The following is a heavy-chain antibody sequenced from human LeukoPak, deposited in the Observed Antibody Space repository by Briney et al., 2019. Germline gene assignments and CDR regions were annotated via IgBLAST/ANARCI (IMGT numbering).Heavy chain of an antibody. J-gene: IGHJ4*02. V-gene: IGHV3-43*02. D-gene: IGHD6-13*01. CDR2: ISGDGGSI. Sequence: GGSLRLPCAASGFTFDDYAIYWVRQGPGKGLEWVSLISGDGGSIYYADSVKGRFTISRDNSKNSLYLQMNSLRTEDTALYYCAKEDYSSSWYALDYWGQGTLVTVSS. CDR3: AKEDYSSSWYALDY. CDR1: GFTFDDYA.